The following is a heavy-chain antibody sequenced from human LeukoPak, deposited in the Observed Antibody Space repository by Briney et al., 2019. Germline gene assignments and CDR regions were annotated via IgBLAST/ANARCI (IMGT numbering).Heavy chain of an antibody. CDR1: GYSFTSYW. V-gene: IGHV5-51*01. CDR3: ARPASPQLQWELRGEWAYYFDY. Sequence: GESLKISCKGSGYSFTSYWIGWVRQMPGKGLEWMGIVYPGDSDTRYSPSFQGQVTISADKSISTAYLQWSSLKASDTAMYYCARPASPQLQWELRGEWAYYFDYWGQGTLVTVSS. D-gene: IGHD1-26*01. CDR2: VYPGDSDT. J-gene: IGHJ4*02.